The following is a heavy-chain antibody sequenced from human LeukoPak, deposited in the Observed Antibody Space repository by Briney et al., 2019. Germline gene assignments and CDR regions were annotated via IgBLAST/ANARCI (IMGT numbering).Heavy chain of an antibody. Sequence: SETLSLTCTVSGGSISSHYWSWIGQAPGKGLEGTEYIYYSGSTNYIPSLKSRVTISVDTSITQFSLKLTSVTAADTAVYYCARGPVAWGGAFDIWGQGTMVTVSS. V-gene: IGHV4-59*11. D-gene: IGHD6-19*01. J-gene: IGHJ3*02. CDR2: IYYSGST. CDR3: ARGPVAWGGAFDI. CDR1: GGSISSHY.